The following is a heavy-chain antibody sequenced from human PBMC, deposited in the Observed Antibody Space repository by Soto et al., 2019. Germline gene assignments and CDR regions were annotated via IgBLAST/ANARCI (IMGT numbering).Heavy chain of an antibody. Sequence: EVQLLESGGGLVQPGGSLRLSCAASGFTFINYAMIWVRQAPGKGLEWVSTISGGVDGTYYADSVKGHFTISRDNSKNTLYLQMNSLSAEDTAIYYCAKKGLGSLKTFCSNSDCHYAFDLWGQGTVVTVSS. V-gene: IGHV3-23*01. CDR2: ISGGVDGT. CDR1: GFTFINYA. CDR3: AKKGLGSLKTFCSNSDCHYAFDL. J-gene: IGHJ3*01. D-gene: IGHD2-8*01.